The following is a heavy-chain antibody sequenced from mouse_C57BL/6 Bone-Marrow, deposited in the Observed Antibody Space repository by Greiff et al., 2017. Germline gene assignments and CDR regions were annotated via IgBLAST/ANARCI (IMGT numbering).Heavy chain of an antibody. J-gene: IGHJ2*01. CDR2: IYPGNSDT. CDR3: TRITTVVATDYFDY. D-gene: IGHD1-1*01. CDR1: GYTFTSYW. Sequence: VQLQQSGTVLARPGASVKMSCKTSGYTFTSYWMHWVKQRPGQGLEWIGAIYPGNSDTSYNQKFKGKAKLTAVTSASTAYMEPSSLTNEDSAVYYCTRITTVVATDYFDYWGQGTTLTVSS. V-gene: IGHV1-5*01.